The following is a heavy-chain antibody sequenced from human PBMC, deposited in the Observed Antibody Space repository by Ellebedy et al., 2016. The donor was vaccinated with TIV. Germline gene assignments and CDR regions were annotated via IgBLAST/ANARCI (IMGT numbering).Heavy chain of an antibody. CDR2: IYPGYSET. D-gene: IGHD1-14*01. Sequence: GESLKISCQTSGYNFANYWIGWVRQMPGKGLEWMVIIYPGYSETSYSPSFQGQVTISADRSVTTAYLHFNSLKPSDTAVYYCAKLGHRATPDDSWGQGTLVTVSS. CDR1: GYNFANYW. V-gene: IGHV5-51*01. J-gene: IGHJ4*02. CDR3: AKLGHRATPDDS.